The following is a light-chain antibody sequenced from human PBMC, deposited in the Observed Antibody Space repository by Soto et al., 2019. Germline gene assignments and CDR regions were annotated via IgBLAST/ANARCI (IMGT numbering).Light chain of an antibody. CDR2: GAS. Sequence: EIVLTQSPGTLSLSPGERGTLSFRASQSVSSNYLAWYQQKPGQAPRLLIYGASSRATGIPDRFSGSGSGTDFTLTISRLEPEDFAVYYCQQDGSSPMTFGQGTRLEIK. CDR3: QQDGSSPMT. J-gene: IGKJ5*01. V-gene: IGKV3-20*01. CDR1: QSVSSNY.